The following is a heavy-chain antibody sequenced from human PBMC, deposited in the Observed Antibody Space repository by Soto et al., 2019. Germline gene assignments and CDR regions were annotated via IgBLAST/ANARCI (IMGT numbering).Heavy chain of an antibody. CDR2: MSGSGGST. Sequence: GGSLRLSCAASGFTFSSYAMSWIRQAPGQGQELVSVMSGSGGSTYYADPVQSRLTISRVNTKNKLYLQMHSLRAEDTAVDYCAKEDYYDSSGSGDYRRQGTLVTVSS. V-gene: IGHV3-23*01. CDR3: AKEDYYDSSGSGDY. J-gene: IGHJ4*02. D-gene: IGHD3-22*01. CDR1: GFTFSSYA.